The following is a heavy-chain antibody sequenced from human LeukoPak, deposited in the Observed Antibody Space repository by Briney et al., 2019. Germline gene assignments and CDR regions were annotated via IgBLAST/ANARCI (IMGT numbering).Heavy chain of an antibody. CDR3: ARGSYHQWYFDY. V-gene: IGHV3-74*01. Sequence: GGSLRLSCEASGFTFSSHWMHWVRQAPGKGLVWVSRINTDGSAIFYADSVKGRFTISRDNAKNTVYLEMNSLRAEDTAVYHCARGSYHQWYFDYWGQGTLVTVSS. CDR2: INTDGSAI. D-gene: IGHD1-26*01. CDR1: GFTFSSHW. J-gene: IGHJ4*02.